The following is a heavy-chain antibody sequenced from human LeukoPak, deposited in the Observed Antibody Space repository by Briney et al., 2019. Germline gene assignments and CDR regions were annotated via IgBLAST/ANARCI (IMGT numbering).Heavy chain of an antibody. D-gene: IGHD1-26*01. V-gene: IGHV1-3*04. CDR1: GYTFTSYA. Sequence: ASVKVSCKASGYTFTSYAMHWVRQAPGQRLEWMGWINTGNGNTKYSQKLQGRVTITRDTSASTAYLELTSLRSEDTAVYYCARFSGAFDIWGQGTMVTVSS. CDR2: INTGNGNT. CDR3: ARFSGAFDI. J-gene: IGHJ3*02.